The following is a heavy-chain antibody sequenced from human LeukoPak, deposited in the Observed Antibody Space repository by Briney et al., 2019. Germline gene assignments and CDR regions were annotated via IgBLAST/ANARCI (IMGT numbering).Heavy chain of an antibody. CDR2: INGDGRNI. Sequence: GGSLRLSCVASGFTFSSYWMHWVRQDPRKGLVWVSRINGDGRNINYTDSVRGRFTISRDNAKNTLYLQTNTLRVEDTAVYYCTRDLMDYDVSTGLHHYYMDVWGQGTTVTVSS. CDR1: GFTFSSYW. V-gene: IGHV3-74*01. J-gene: IGHJ6*02. D-gene: IGHD3-9*01. CDR3: TRDLMDYDVSTGLHHYYMDV.